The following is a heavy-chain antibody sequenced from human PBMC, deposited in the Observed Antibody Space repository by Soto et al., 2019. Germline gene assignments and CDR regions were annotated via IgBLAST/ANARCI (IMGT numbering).Heavy chain of an antibody. Sequence: QVQLVQSGAEVKKPGSSVKVSCKASGGTFSSYAISWVRQAPGQGLEWMGGIIPIFGTANYAQKFQGRVTITADESKSTAYMELSSLRSEDTAVYYCARDPGYCSSTSCFRPAHYYYYGMDVWGQGTTVTVSS. CDR3: ARDPGYCSSTSCFRPAHYYYYGMDV. J-gene: IGHJ6*02. CDR2: IIPIFGTA. V-gene: IGHV1-69*01. D-gene: IGHD2-2*01. CDR1: GGTFSSYA.